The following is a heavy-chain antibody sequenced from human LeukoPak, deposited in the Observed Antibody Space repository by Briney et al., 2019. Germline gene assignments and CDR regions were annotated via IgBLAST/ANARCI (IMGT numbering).Heavy chain of an antibody. CDR2: ITGDTGST. D-gene: IGHD3-10*01. CDR1: EFSFSSNA. Sequence: QSGGALRLSCAASEFSFSSNAMTWGRQAPRGGVEWGSVITGDTGSTYYADSGRGRFTIPRHNSRNTLSLQMYSLRAADTAVYYCAKDAAAPGSGGDFFDYWGQGTLVTVSS. CDR3: AKDAAAPGSGGDFFDY. V-gene: IGHV3-23*01. J-gene: IGHJ4*02.